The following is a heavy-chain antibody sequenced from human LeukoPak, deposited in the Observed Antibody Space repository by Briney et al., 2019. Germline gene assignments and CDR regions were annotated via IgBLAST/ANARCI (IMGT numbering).Heavy chain of an antibody. Sequence: GASVKVSCKASGYTFTGYYMHWVRQAPGQGLEWMGWINPNSGGTNYAQKFQGRVTMTRDTSISTAYMELSRLRSDDTAVYYCASDAGFLEWLVSYGMDVWGQGTTVTVSS. CDR2: INPNSGGT. CDR1: GYTFTGYY. J-gene: IGHJ6*02. V-gene: IGHV1-2*02. CDR3: ASDAGFLEWLVSYGMDV. D-gene: IGHD3-3*01.